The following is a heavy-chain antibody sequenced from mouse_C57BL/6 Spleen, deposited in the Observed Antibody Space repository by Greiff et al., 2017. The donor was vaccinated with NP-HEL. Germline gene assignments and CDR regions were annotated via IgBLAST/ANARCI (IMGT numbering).Heavy chain of an antibody. CDR2: ISSGGSYT. D-gene: IGHD3-2*02. CDR1: GFTFSSYG. J-gene: IGHJ1*03. Sequence: EVKVIESGGDLVKPGGSLKLSCAASGFTFSSYGMSWVRQTPDKRLEWVATISSGGSYTYSPDSVKGRFTISRDNAKNTLYLQMSSLKSEDTAMYYCARQKGGSSGYDPNWYFDVWGTGTTVTVSS. CDR3: ARQKGGSSGYDPNWYFDV. V-gene: IGHV5-6*01.